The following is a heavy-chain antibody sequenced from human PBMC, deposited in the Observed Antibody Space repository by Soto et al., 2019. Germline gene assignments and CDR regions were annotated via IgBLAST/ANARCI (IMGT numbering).Heavy chain of an antibody. CDR3: ASYSSGWYQGY. Sequence: SETLSLTCTVSGGSISSGDYYWSWIRQPPGKGLEWIGYIYYSGSTYYNPSLKSRVIISVDTSKNQFSLKLSSVTAADTAVYYCASYSSGWYQGYWGQGTLVTVSS. CDR1: GGSISSGDYY. CDR2: IYYSGST. J-gene: IGHJ4*02. V-gene: IGHV4-30-4*01. D-gene: IGHD6-19*01.